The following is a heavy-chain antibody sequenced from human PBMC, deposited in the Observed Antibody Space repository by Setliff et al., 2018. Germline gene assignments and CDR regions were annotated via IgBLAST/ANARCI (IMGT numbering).Heavy chain of an antibody. CDR1: GYSFTNTW. D-gene: IGHD3-16*01. Sequence: PGESLKISCKGSGYSFTNTWIGWVRQMPGKGLEWMGIIYLGDSDVRYSPSFQGQVTISADKSINTAYLQWSSLKAPDTAIYYCARLGGWLTSPETPEAFDIWGQGTMVTVSS. J-gene: IGHJ3*02. V-gene: IGHV5-51*01. CDR2: IYLGDSDV. CDR3: ARLGGWLTSPETPEAFDI.